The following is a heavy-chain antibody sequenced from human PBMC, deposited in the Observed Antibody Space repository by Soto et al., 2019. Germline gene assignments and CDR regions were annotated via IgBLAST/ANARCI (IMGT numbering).Heavy chain of an antibody. D-gene: IGHD2-2*01. CDR2: IYYSGST. CDR1: GGSISSSSYY. J-gene: IGHJ2*01. Sequence: SETLSLTCTVSGGSISSSSYYWGWIRQPPGKGLEWIGSIYYSGSTYYNPPLKSRVTISVDTSKNQFSLKLSSVTAADTAVYYCARQALYCSSTSCYLWYFDLWGRGTLVTVSS. CDR3: ARQALYCSSTSCYLWYFDL. V-gene: IGHV4-39*01.